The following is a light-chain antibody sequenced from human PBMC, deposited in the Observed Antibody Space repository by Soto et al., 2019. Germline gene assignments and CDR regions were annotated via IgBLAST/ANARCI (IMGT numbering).Light chain of an antibody. V-gene: IGKV3-20*01. J-gene: IGKJ4*01. CDR3: QKYGSSPQLT. Sequence: TQSPATLPVCPGERATLSCGASQSVSSDLAWYHQKPGQAPRLIIYGAYNRATSIPDRFSGSGSGTDFTLTIRRLEPADFAVYYCQKYGSSPQLTCGGGTTVAIK. CDR2: GAY. CDR1: QSVSSD.